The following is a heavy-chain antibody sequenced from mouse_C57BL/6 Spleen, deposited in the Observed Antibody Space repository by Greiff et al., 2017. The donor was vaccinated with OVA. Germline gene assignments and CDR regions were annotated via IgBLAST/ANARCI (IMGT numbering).Heavy chain of an antibody. J-gene: IGHJ1*03. V-gene: IGHV1-15*01. CDR3: TKLGELYWYFDV. D-gene: IGHD4-1*01. CDR1: GYTFTDYE. Sequence: VQLQQSGAELVRPGASVTLSCKASGYTFTDYEMHWVQQTPVHGLEWIGAIDPETGGTAYNQKFKGQAILTADKYSSTAYMELRSLTSEDSDVDYCTKLGELYWYFDVWGTGTTVTVSS. CDR2: IDPETGGT.